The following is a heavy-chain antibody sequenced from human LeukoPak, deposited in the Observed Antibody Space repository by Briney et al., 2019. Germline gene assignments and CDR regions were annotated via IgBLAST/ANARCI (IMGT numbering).Heavy chain of an antibody. V-gene: IGHV3-33*08. J-gene: IGHJ4*02. D-gene: IGHD4-17*01. CDR1: GFTFSSYA. CDR3: ARPYGDYYFDY. CDR2: IWYGGSNK. Sequence: PGRSLRLSCAVSGFTFSSYAMHWVRQAPGKGLEWVAVIWYGGSNKYYADSVKGRFTISRDNSKNTVYLQMNSLRAEDSAIYYCARPYGDYYFDYWGQGTLVTVSS.